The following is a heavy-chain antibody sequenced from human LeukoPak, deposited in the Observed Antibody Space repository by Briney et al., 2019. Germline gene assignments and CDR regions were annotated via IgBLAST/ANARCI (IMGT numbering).Heavy chain of an antibody. CDR3: ATVWFGELLISS. J-gene: IGHJ5*02. CDR1: GGSFSGYY. CDR2: INHSGST. Sequence: KSSETLSLTCAVYGGSFSGYYWSWIRQPPGKGLEWIGEINHSGSTNYNPSLKSRVTISVDTSKNQFSLKLSSVTAADTAVYYCATVWFGELLISSWGQGTLVTVSP. D-gene: IGHD3-10*01. V-gene: IGHV4-34*01.